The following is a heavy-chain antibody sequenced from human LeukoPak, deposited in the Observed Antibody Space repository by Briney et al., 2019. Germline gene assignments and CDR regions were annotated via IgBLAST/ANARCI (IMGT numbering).Heavy chain of an antibody. CDR1: GGSFSGYY. CDR3: ARGKAYYGSGSYYNEADY. D-gene: IGHD3-10*01. V-gene: IGHV4-34*01. CDR2: INHSGST. Sequence: PSETLSLTCAVYGGSFSGYYWSWPRHPPGGGLEWFGEINHSGSTNYNPSLKSRVTISVDTSKNQFSLKLNSVTAADTAVYYCARGKAYYGSGSYYNEADYWGQGTLVTVSS. J-gene: IGHJ4*02.